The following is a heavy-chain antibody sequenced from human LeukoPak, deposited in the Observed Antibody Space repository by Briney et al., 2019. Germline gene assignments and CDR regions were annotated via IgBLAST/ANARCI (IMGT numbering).Heavy chain of an antibody. CDR2: IYQSGST. V-gene: IGHV4-38-2*02. CDR1: GYSIRNGYN. D-gene: IGHD1-26*01. CDR3: ARSGVVGYFDY. Sequence: PSETLSLTCTVSGYSIRNGYNWGWIRLFPGRGLEWLGSIYQSGSTYDNPSLKSRVTLSIDTSKNQFSLKLTSVTAADTAVYYCARSGVVGYFDYWGQGTLVTVSS. J-gene: IGHJ4*02.